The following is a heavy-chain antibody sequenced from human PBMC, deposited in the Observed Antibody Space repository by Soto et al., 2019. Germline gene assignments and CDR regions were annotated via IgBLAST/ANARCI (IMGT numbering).Heavy chain of an antibody. V-gene: IGHV3-30-3*01. J-gene: IGHJ4*02. Sequence: QVQLVESGGGVVQPGWSLGLSCAASGFTFVKFGMHWVRQAPGKGLEWVAVVSHDGTKKQYADSVKGRFTISRDNSKNTVYMQMNSLRVEDTAVYYCVRDWLNHYFDYWGQGALVTVSS. CDR3: VRDWLNHYFDY. CDR1: GFTFVKFG. CDR2: VSHDGTKK. D-gene: IGHD3-22*01.